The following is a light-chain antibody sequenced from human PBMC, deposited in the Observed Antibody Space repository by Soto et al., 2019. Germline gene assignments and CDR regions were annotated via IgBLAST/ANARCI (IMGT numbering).Light chain of an antibody. CDR1: SSDVGDYNY. J-gene: IGLJ3*02. Sequence: QSALTQPRSVSGSPGQSVTITCTGTSSDVGDYNYVSWYQQYPGKAPKLVIYDVSKRPSGVPDRFSGSKSGNTASLTISGLQDEDEADYYCCSFAGSYTFGVFGGGTQLTVL. CDR2: DVS. V-gene: IGLV2-11*01. CDR3: CSFAGSYTFGV.